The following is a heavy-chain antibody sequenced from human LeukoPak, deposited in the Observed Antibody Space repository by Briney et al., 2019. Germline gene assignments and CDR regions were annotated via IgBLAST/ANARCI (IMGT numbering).Heavy chain of an antibody. Sequence: PGGSLRLSCAASGFTFSRYSMNWVRQAPGKGLEWVSSISGSSSYIYYADSVKGRFTSSRDNAKNSLYVQMNSLRAEDTAVYYCVRLRGAVTGTDPFDYWGQGTLVTVSS. CDR1: GFTFSRYS. V-gene: IGHV3-21*01. J-gene: IGHJ4*02. D-gene: IGHD6-19*01. CDR2: ISGSSSYI. CDR3: VRLRGAVTGTDPFDY.